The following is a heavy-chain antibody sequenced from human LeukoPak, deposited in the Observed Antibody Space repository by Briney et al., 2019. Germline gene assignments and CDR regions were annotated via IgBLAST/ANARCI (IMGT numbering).Heavy chain of an antibody. CDR2: ISGSGGNT. V-gene: IGHV3-23*01. J-gene: IGHJ4*02. D-gene: IGHD5-18*01. Sequence: GGSLRLSCAASGXTVSGNAVSWVRQAPGKGLEWVSGISGSGGNTYYADSVKGRFTISRDNSKNTVYLQINSLRAEDTAVYYCAKDLGYSYGGDFDYWGQGTLVTVSS. CDR1: GXTVSGNA. CDR3: AKDLGYSYGGDFDY.